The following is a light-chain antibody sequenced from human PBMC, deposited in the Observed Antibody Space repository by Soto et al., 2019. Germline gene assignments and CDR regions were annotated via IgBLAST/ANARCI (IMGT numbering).Light chain of an antibody. V-gene: IGLV3-21*02. CDR2: DDT. Sequence: SYELAQPPPVSVAPRQTARITCGGNNIGSKSVHWYQQKPGQAPVLVVCDDTDRPSGIPERFSGSNSGNTATLTISRVEAGDEADYYCQVWDSSSDHCVFGTGTKVTVL. J-gene: IGLJ1*01. CDR3: QVWDSSSDHCV. CDR1: NIGSKS.